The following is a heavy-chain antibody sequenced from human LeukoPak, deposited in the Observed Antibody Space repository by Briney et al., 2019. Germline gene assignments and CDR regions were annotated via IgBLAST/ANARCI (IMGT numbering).Heavy chain of an antibody. CDR2: IYYSGST. CDR3: ASLIGPASDAFDI. V-gene: IGHV4-59*08. D-gene: IGHD2-15*01. Sequence: PSETLSLTCTVSGGSISSYYWSWIRQPPGKGLEWIGYIYYSGSTNYNPSLKSRVTISVDTSKNQFSLKLSSVTAADTAVYYCASLIGPASDAFDIWGQGKMVTVSS. CDR1: GGSISSYY. J-gene: IGHJ3*02.